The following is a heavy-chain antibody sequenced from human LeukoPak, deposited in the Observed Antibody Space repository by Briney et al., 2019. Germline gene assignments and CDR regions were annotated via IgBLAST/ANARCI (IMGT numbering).Heavy chain of an antibody. CDR2: IYYSGST. CDR1: GGSISSNNNY. CDR3: ARSEQLEESWFDP. D-gene: IGHD6-13*01. Sequence: SETLSLTCTVSGGSISSNNNYWGWIRQPPGKGLEWIGYIYYSGSTYYNPSLKSRVTISVDTSKNQFSLKLSSVTAADTAVYYCARSEQLEESWFDPWGQGTLVTVSS. J-gene: IGHJ5*02. V-gene: IGHV4-31*03.